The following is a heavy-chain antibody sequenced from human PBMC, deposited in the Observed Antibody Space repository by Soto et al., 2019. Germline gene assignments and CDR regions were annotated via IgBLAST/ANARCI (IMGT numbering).Heavy chain of an antibody. CDR3: ATAVHYCDKRCAFDI. CDR2: FDPEDGET. V-gene: IGHV1-24*01. Sequence: ASVKVSCKVSGYTLTELSMHWVRQSPVKGLEWMGGFDPEDGETIYAQKFQGRVTMTEDTSTDTAYMELSSLRSEDTAVYYCATAVHYCDKRCAFDIWGQGTTVTVSS. J-gene: IGHJ3*02. CDR1: GYTLTELS. D-gene: IGHD3-22*01.